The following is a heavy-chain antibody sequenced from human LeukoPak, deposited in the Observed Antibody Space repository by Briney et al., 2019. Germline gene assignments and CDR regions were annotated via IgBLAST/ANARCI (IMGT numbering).Heavy chain of an antibody. J-gene: IGHJ3*01. Sequence: ASVKVSCRASGGTISTYAITWVRQAPGQGLEWMGGIIPIFGTANYAEKFQGRVTITADESTSTAYMELSSLGSEDTAVYYCARGPQVGAFDLWGQGTMVTVSS. CDR1: GGTISTYA. V-gene: IGHV1-69*13. CDR3: ARGPQVGAFDL. D-gene: IGHD1-26*01. CDR2: IIPIFGTA.